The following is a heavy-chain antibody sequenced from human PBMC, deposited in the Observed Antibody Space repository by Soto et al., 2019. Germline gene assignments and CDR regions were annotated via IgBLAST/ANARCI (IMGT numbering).Heavy chain of an antibody. J-gene: IGHJ6*03. CDR1: GYTFTSYG. CDR2: ISAYNGNT. CDR3: AREASMIFGVVPYYYYYMDV. V-gene: IGHV1-18*01. Sequence: ASVKVSCKASGYTFTSYGISWVRQAPGQGLEWMGWISAYNGNTNYAQKLQGRVTMTTDTSTSTAYMELRSLRSDDTAVYYCAREASMIFGVVPYYYYYMDVWGKGTTVTVSS. D-gene: IGHD3-3*01.